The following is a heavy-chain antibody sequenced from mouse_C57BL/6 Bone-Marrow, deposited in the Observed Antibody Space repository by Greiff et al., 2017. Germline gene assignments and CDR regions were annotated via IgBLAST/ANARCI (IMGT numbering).Heavy chain of an antibody. Sequence: EVMLVESGGGLVKPGGSLKLSCAASGFTFSDYGMHWVRQAPEKGLEWVAYISSGSSTIYYADTVKGRFTISRDNATNTLFLQMTSLRSEDTAMYDCTRKGTVDGYFDVCGTGTTVTVSS. J-gene: IGHJ1*03. V-gene: IGHV5-17*01. CDR3: TRKGTVDGYFDV. CDR1: GFTFSDYG. CDR2: ISSGSSTI. D-gene: IGHD1-1*01.